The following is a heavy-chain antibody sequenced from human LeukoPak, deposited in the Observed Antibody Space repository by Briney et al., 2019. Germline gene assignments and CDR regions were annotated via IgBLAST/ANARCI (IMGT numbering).Heavy chain of an antibody. Sequence: GGSLRLSCAASGFTVSRNYMSWVRQAPGKGLEWVSIIYSGGSTYYADSVKGRFTISRDNSKNTLYLQMNSLRAEDTAVYYCARDISSGYYDAFDIWGQGTMVTVSS. J-gene: IGHJ3*02. D-gene: IGHD3-22*01. CDR1: GFTVSRNY. CDR2: IYSGGST. CDR3: ARDISSGYYDAFDI. V-gene: IGHV3-66*01.